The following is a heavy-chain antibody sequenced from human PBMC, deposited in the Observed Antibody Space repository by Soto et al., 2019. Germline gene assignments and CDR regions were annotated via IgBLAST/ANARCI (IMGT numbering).Heavy chain of an antibody. Sequence: SETLSLTCAVYGGSFSGYYWSWIRQPPGKGLEWIGEINHSGSTNYNPSLKSRVTISVDTSKNQFSLKLSSVTAADTAVYYCARARALKAAAGTGFDYYYGMDVWGQGTTVTVSS. CDR1: GGSFSGYY. J-gene: IGHJ6*02. CDR2: INHSGST. D-gene: IGHD6-13*01. V-gene: IGHV4-34*01. CDR3: ARARALKAAAGTGFDYYYGMDV.